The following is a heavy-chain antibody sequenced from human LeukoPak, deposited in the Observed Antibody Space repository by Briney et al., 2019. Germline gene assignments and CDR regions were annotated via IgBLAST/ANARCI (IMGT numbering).Heavy chain of an antibody. V-gene: IGHV1-2*02. Sequence: GASVKVSCKASGYTFTGYDMHWVRQAPGQGLEWMGWINPNSGGTNYAQKFQGRVTMTRDTSISTAYMELSRLRSDETAVYYSARDPLSLYYYGSRAPTLGYWGQGTLVTVSS. CDR2: INPNSGGT. CDR3: ARDPLSLYYYGSRAPTLGY. CDR1: GYTFTGYD. J-gene: IGHJ4*02. D-gene: IGHD3-22*01.